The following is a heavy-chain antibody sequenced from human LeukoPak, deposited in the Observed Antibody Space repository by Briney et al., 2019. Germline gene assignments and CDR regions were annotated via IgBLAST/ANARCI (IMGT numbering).Heavy chain of an antibody. CDR2: INHSGST. Sequence: SETLSLTCAVYGGSFSGYYWSWIRQPPGKGLEWIGEINHSGSTNYNPSLKSRVTISVDTSKNQFSLKLSSVTAADTAVYYRARGPIFPPTYYYDSSGYYYDYWGQGTLVTVSS. CDR3: ARGPIFPPTYYYDSSGYYYDY. V-gene: IGHV4-34*01. J-gene: IGHJ4*02. D-gene: IGHD3-22*01. CDR1: GGSFSGYY.